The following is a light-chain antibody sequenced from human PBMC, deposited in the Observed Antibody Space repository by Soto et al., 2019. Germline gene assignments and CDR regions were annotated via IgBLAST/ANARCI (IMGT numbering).Light chain of an antibody. CDR2: VAS. CDR1: QSVSSSY. CDR3: QQYGSSPWT. Sequence: EIVLTQSPGTLSLSPGERATLSCRASQSVSSSYLAWYQQKPGQAPRLLIYVASSRAPGIPDRFSGSGSGTDFNSTISRLETEDFAVYYCQQYGSSPWTFGQGTKVEIK. V-gene: IGKV3-20*01. J-gene: IGKJ1*01.